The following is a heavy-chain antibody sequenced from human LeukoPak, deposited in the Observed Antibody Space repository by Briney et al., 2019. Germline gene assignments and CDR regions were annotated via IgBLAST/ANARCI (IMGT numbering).Heavy chain of an antibody. CDR2: IYYSGST. V-gene: IGHV4-39*07. J-gene: IGHJ4*02. Sequence: YPSETLSLACTVSGGSISSSSYYWGWIRQPPGKGLEWIGSIYYSGSTYYNPSLKSRATISVDTSKNQFSLKLSSVTAADTAVYYCARGGYSYGQGGFDYWGQGTLVTVSS. CDR3: ARGGYSYGQGGFDY. D-gene: IGHD5-18*01. CDR1: GGSISSSSYY.